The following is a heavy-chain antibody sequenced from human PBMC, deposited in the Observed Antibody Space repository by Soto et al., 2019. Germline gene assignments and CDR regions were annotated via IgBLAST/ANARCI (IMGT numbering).Heavy chain of an antibody. CDR3: VRSLGYSGYQNAFDS. CDR2: INRDGSST. V-gene: IGHV3-74*01. CDR1: GFTFSSYW. J-gene: IGHJ3*02. Sequence: GVSLRLSCVASGFTFSSYWMHWVRQAPGMGLEWVSRINRDGSSTYYADSVKGRFTISRDSAKNTLYLQMNSLRAEDTAVYYCVRSLGYSGYQNAFDSSGQGTMVTL. D-gene: IGHD5-12*01.